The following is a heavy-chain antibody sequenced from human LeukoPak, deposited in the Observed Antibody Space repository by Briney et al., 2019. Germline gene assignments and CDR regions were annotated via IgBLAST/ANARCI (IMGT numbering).Heavy chain of an antibody. D-gene: IGHD2-15*01. J-gene: IGHJ4*02. Sequence: GGSLRLSCTVSGFSLSSYALSWVRRAPGKGLEWVSATSSSDAGKYYADSVRGRFTISRDNSRNTMYLQMNSLRVEDAAVYYCAKAPVTSCRGAFCYPFDSWGQGALVTVSS. CDR2: TSSSDAGK. CDR1: GFSLSSYA. CDR3: AKAPVTSCRGAFCYPFDS. V-gene: IGHV3-23*01.